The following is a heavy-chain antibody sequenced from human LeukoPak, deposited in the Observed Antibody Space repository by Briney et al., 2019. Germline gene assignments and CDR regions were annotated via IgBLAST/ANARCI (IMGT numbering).Heavy chain of an antibody. CDR2: IYSGGST. V-gene: IGHV3-53*01. Sequence: PGGSLRLSCAASGFTFSNAWMSWVRQAPGKGLEWVSVIYSGGSTYYADSVKGRFTISRDNSKNTLYLQMNSLRAEDTAVYYCARDRGSSCHFDYWGQGTLVTVSS. CDR1: GFTFSNAW. CDR3: ARDRGSSCHFDY. D-gene: IGHD6-13*01. J-gene: IGHJ4*02.